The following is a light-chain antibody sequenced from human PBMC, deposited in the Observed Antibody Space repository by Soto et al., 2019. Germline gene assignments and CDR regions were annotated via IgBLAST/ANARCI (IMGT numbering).Light chain of an antibody. CDR1: QRISTW. CDR2: AAS. CDR3: EQAGSFPIT. Sequence: IQMTQSPSTLSASVGYGVTITCRASQRISTWLAWYQQKPGKAPKLLIYAASTLQPGVPSRFSGSGYGTDFNLTISSLQTEDFATYYCEQAGSFPITFGQGTRLEIK. V-gene: IGKV1-12*01. J-gene: IGKJ5*01.